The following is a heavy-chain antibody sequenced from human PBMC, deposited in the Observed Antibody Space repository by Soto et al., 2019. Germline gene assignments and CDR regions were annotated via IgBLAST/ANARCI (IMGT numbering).Heavy chain of an antibody. J-gene: IGHJ3*02. Sequence: HPGGSLRLSCSSSGFTFSSYWMSWVRQAPGKGLEWVANIKQDGSEKYYVGSVKGRFTISRDNAKNSLYLQMNSLRAEDTAVYYCARDLRYYYDSSGYFDAFDIWGQGTMVTVSS. CDR1: GFTFSSYW. CDR2: IKQDGSEK. D-gene: IGHD3-22*01. V-gene: IGHV3-7*01. CDR3: ARDLRYYYDSSGYFDAFDI.